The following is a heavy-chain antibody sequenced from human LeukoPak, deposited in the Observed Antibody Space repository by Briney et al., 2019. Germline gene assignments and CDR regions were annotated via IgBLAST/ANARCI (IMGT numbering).Heavy chain of an antibody. CDR1: GDTFNNYN. Sequence: SVKVSCKASGDTFNNYNVNWVRQAPGQGLEWMGGITPIFGTANYAQEFQGRVTITRDTSASTAYMELSSLRSEDMAVYYCARGGLIWFGELTPLGGFDPWGQGTLVTVSS. CDR3: ARGGLIWFGELTPLGGFDP. D-gene: IGHD3-10*01. J-gene: IGHJ5*02. CDR2: ITPIFGTA. V-gene: IGHV1-69*05.